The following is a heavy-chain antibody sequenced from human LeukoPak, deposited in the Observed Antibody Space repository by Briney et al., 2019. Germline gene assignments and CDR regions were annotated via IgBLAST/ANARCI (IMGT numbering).Heavy chain of an antibody. J-gene: IGHJ3*02. CDR1: GYTFTSYW. CDR3: ARRWMTTVVRDAFDI. CDR2: IYLGASDT. V-gene: IGHV5-51*01. D-gene: IGHD4-23*01. Sequence: GESLTLSCRGSGYTFTSYWILCVRHTPGKGLEWLGFIYLGASDTRYSPSFQGQVTISANKSISTAYLQRSSLKASDTAMYYCARRWMTTVVRDAFDIWGQGTMVTVSS.